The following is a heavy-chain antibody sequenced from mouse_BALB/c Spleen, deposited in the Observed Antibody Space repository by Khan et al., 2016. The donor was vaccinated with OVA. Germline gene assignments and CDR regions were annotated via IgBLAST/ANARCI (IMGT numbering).Heavy chain of an antibody. V-gene: IGHV2-2*02. CDR2: IWSGGST. D-gene: IGHD2-4*01. CDR1: GFSLTSYG. J-gene: IGHJ3*01. CDR3: GRNYDYDDVLAY. Sequence: QVQLKESGPGLVQPSQSLSITCTVSGFSLTSYGVHWVRQSPGKGLEWLGVIWSGGSTDYDAAFISRLSISKDNSKSQVFFKMKSLVANDKAIYYCGRNYDYDDVLAYWGQGTLVTVSA.